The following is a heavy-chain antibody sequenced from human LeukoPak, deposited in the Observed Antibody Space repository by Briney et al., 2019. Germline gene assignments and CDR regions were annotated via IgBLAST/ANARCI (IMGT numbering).Heavy chain of an antibody. V-gene: IGHV3-11*01. CDR3: AKDPYDFWSGYTYFDY. J-gene: IGHJ4*02. D-gene: IGHD3-3*01. CDR1: GFTFSDYY. CDR2: ISSSGSTI. Sequence: GGSLRLSCAASGFTFSDYYMSWIRQAPGKGLEWVSYISSSGSTIYYADSVKGRFTISRDNSKNTLYLQMNSLRAEDTAVYYCAKDPYDFWSGYTYFDYWGQGTLVTVSS.